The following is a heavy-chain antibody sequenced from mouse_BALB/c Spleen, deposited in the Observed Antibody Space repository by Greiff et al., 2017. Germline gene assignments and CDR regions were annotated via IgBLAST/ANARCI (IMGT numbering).Heavy chain of an antibody. V-gene: IGHV2-3*01. Sequence: VQGVESGPGLVAPSQSLSITCTVSGFSLTSYGVSWVRQPPGKGLEWLGVIWGDGSTNYHSALISRLSISKDNSKSQVFLKMNSLQTDDTAMYYCARDGGTTVVASMDYWGQGTSVTVSS. CDR2: IWGDGST. CDR3: ARDGGTTVVASMDY. J-gene: IGHJ4*01. CDR1: GFSLTSYG. D-gene: IGHD1-1*01.